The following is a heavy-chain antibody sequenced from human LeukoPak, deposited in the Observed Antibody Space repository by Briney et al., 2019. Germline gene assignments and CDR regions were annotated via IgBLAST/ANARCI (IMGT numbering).Heavy chain of an antibody. Sequence: ASVKVSCKASGYTFTSYYMQWVRQAPGQGLEWMGIINPSGGSTSYAQKFQGRVTMTRDTSTSTVYMELSSLRSEDTAVYYCARDRRITMIVVVIENYAFDIWGQGTMVTVSS. CDR2: INPSGGST. V-gene: IGHV1-46*01. CDR1: GYTFTSYY. CDR3: ARDRRITMIVVVIENYAFDI. J-gene: IGHJ3*02. D-gene: IGHD3-22*01.